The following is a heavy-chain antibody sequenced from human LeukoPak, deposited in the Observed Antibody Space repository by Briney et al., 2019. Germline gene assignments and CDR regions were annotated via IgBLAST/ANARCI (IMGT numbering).Heavy chain of an antibody. CDR1: GYTFTSYG. D-gene: IGHD5-12*01. CDR2: ISAYNGNT. J-gene: IGHJ5*02. V-gene: IGHV1-18*01. CDR3: ARESDISGYDYNWFDP. Sequence: ASVKVSCKASGYTFTSYGISWVRQAPGQGLEWVGWISAYNGNTNYAQKLQGRVTMTTDTSTSTAYMELRSLRSDDTAVYYCARESDISGYDYNWFDPWGQGTLVTVSS.